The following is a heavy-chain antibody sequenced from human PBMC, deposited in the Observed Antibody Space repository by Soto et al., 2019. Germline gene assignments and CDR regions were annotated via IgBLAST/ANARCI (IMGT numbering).Heavy chain of an antibody. CDR1: GGTFTGYA. J-gene: IGHJ1*01. D-gene: IGHD1-20*01. CDR3: ARDPRSITGTTSSEDFQH. Sequence: QAQLMQSGAEVKKPGSSVKVSCKASGGTFTGYAINWVRQAPGQGLEWMGGITPLLGITDYGQKFKGRITIAADESTGTAYMDLRGLRSEDTAVYYCARDPRSITGTTSSEDFQHWGQGTLVSVSS. CDR2: ITPLLGIT. V-gene: IGHV1-69*01.